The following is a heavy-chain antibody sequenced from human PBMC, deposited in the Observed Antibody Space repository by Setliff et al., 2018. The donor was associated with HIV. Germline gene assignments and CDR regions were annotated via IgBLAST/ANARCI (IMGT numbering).Heavy chain of an antibody. Sequence: SETLSLTCTVSGGSISSYYWSWIRQSPGKGLEWIGYTYTSGSTNYNHNPSLKSRVTISIDTSKNQFSLKLSSVTAADTAVYYCARELEDTMVRGVIGLGHGYWGQGTLVTVSS. V-gene: IGHV4-4*09. CDR2: TYTSGST. CDR1: GGSISSYY. CDR3: ARELEDTMVRGVIGLGHGY. D-gene: IGHD3-10*01. J-gene: IGHJ4*02.